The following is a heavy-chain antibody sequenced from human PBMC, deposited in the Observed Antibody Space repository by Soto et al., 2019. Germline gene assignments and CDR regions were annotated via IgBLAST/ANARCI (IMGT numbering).Heavy chain of an antibody. D-gene: IGHD3-22*01. Sequence: QVQLVESGGGVVQPGRSLRLSCAASGFTFSSSAMHWVRQAPGKGLEWVAIISYDGTNKDYADSVKGRFTISRDNSKNTLYLKMNGLRAEDTAVYYCAKDSSGYLTGFAPGGKEPLFPVSS. CDR3: AKDSSGYLTGFAP. CDR2: ISYDGTNK. J-gene: IGHJ5*02. V-gene: IGHV3-30*18. CDR1: GFTFSSSA.